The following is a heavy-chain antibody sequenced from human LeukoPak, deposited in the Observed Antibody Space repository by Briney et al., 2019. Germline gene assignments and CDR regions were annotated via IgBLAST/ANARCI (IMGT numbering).Heavy chain of an antibody. CDR1: GGSFSSYC. CDR3: ARDDPTANIWFDP. J-gene: IGHJ5*02. CDR2: IIPILGRS. Sequence: SVKVSCKASGGSFSSYCISWVRQAPGQGLEWMGGIIPILGRSNYAQKFQGRVTISTDESTSTAYMEMSSLRSEDTAVYYCARDDPTANIWFDPWGQGTLVTVSS. D-gene: IGHD5-18*01. V-gene: IGHV1-69*05.